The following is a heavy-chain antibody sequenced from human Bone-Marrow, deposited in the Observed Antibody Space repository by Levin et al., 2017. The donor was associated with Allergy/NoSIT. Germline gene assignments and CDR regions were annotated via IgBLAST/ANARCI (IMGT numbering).Heavy chain of an antibody. J-gene: IGHJ4*02. CDR3: AKDYVSGPSDY. Sequence: PGGSLRLSCVASGYTFTSHGIHWVRQAPGKGLEWVAVIWAGGDRQDYLDSVRGRFIVSSDNSKKTVYLQMNSLRAEDTATYYCAKDYVSGPSDYWGLGTLVTVSS. CDR1: GYTFTSHG. D-gene: IGHD3-3*01. V-gene: IGHV3-33*06. CDR2: IWAGGDRQ.